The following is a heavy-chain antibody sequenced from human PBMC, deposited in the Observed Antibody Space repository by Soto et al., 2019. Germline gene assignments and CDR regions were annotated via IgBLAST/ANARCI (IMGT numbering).Heavy chain of an antibody. J-gene: IGHJ1*01. D-gene: IGHD3-9*01. CDR1: GYDFTNYG. CDR2: ISAYNGNI. Sequence: QVRLVQSGAEVKKPGASVKVSCKTYGYDFTNYGINWVRQAPGQGLEWMGWISAYNGNIVYAQHFRGRATLTTDTSTGSAYMELRSLRSDDTAVYYCASGHDSLNGWKFTFWGQGTMVTVSS. CDR3: ASGHDSLNGWKFTF. V-gene: IGHV1-18*01.